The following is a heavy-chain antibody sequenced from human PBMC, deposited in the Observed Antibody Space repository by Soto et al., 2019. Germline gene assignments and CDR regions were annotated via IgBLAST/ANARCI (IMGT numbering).Heavy chain of an antibody. Sequence: GGSLRLSCAASGFTFSSYSMNWVRQAPGKGLEWVSYISSSSSTIYYADSVKGRFTISRDNAKNSLYLQMNSLRAEDTAVYYCASSGSIYIYYMDVWGKGTTVTVSS. V-gene: IGHV3-48*01. CDR2: ISSSSSTI. D-gene: IGHD3-10*01. J-gene: IGHJ6*03. CDR3: ASSGSIYIYYMDV. CDR1: GFTFSSYS.